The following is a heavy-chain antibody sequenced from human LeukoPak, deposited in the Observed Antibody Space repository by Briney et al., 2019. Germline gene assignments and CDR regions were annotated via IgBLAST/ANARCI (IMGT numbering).Heavy chain of an antibody. V-gene: IGHV1-69*04. CDR3: ARDYYDSSGYFDY. CDR2: IIPILGIA. Sequence: PVASVKASCKASGGTFSSYTISWVRQAPGQGLEWMGRIIPILGIANYAQKFQGRVTITADKSTSTAYMELSSLRSEDTAVYYCARDYYDSSGYFDYWGQGTLVTVSS. J-gene: IGHJ4*02. CDR1: GGTFSSYT. D-gene: IGHD3-22*01.